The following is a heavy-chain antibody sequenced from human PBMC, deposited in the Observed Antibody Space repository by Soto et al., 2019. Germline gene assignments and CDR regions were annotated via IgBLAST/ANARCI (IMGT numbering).Heavy chain of an antibody. CDR1: GFTFSSYA. D-gene: IGHD3-3*01. Sequence: GGSLRLSCAASGFTFSSYAMSWVRQAPGKGLEWVSAISGSGGSTYYADSVKGRFTISRDNSKNTLYLQINSLRAEDTAVYYCAKDPGALTIFGVVPIFDYWGQGTLVTVSS. V-gene: IGHV3-23*01. CDR2: ISGSGGST. CDR3: AKDPGALTIFGVVPIFDY. J-gene: IGHJ4*02.